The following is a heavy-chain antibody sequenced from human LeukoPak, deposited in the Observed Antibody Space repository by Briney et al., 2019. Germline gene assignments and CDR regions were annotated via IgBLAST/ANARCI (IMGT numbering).Heavy chain of an antibody. D-gene: IGHD2-15*01. CDR2: IYYSGST. CDR1: SGSVSSGSYY. Sequence: SETLSLTCTVSSGSVSSGSYYWSWIRQPPGKGLEWIGYIYYSGSTYYNPSLKSRVTISVDTSKNQFSLKLSSVTAADTAVYYCARDRPYCSGGSCYYYYYGMDVWGKGTTVTVSS. CDR3: ARDRPYCSGGSCYYYYYGMDV. V-gene: IGHV4-61*01. J-gene: IGHJ6*04.